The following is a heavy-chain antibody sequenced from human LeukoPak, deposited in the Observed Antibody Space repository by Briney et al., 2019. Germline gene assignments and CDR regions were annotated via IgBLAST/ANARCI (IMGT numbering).Heavy chain of an antibody. CDR2: IRHDGSSK. Sequence: PGGSLRLSCAASGFTFSSYGMHWVRQAPGKGLEWVAFIRHDGSSKYYADSVKGRFTISRDNSKNTLYLQMNSLRAEDAAVYYCAKAPVTSCRGAFCYPFDYWGQGTLVTVSS. V-gene: IGHV3-30*02. CDR3: AKAPVTSCRGAFCYPFDY. CDR1: GFTFSSYG. J-gene: IGHJ4*02. D-gene: IGHD2-15*01.